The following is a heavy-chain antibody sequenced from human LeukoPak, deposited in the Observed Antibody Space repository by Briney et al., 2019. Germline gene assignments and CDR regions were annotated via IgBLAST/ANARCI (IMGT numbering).Heavy chain of an antibody. V-gene: IGHV4-59*01. CDR1: GGSISNLY. Sequence: SETLSLTCTVSGGSISNLYWSWIRQPPGKGLEWIGYIYYTGSTNYNPYLKSRVTISVDTSKNQFSLKLSSVTAADTAVYYCARSIATYGPTHNWFGPWGQGILVTVSS. J-gene: IGHJ5*02. CDR3: ARSIATYGPTHNWFGP. CDR2: IYYTGST. D-gene: IGHD6-6*01.